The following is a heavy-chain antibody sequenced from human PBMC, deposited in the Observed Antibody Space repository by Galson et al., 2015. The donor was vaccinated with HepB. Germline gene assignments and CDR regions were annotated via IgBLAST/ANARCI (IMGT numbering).Heavy chain of an antibody. D-gene: IGHD6-13*01. CDR3: ARASSSWGHYYYGMDV. CDR2: IWYDGSNK. CDR1: GFTFSSYG. Sequence: SLRLSCAASGFTFSSYGMHWVRQAPGKGLEWVAVIWYDGSNKYYADSVKGRFTISRDNSKNTLYLQMNSLRAEDTAVYYCARASSSWGHYYYGMDVWGQGTTVTVSS. V-gene: IGHV3-33*08. J-gene: IGHJ6*02.